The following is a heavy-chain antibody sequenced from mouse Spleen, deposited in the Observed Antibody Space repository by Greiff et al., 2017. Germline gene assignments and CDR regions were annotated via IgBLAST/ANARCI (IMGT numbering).Heavy chain of an antibody. J-gene: IGHJ3*01. CDR2: IYPGDGDT. Sequence: QVQLKQSGPELVKPGASVKISCKASGYAFSSSWMNWVKQRPGKGLEWIGRIYPGDGDTNYNGKFKGKATLTADKSSSTAYMQLSSLTSEDSAVYFCARASSGYVKFAYWGQGTLVTVSA. V-gene: IGHV1-82*01. D-gene: IGHD3-1*01. CDR3: ARASSGYVKFAY. CDR1: GYAFSSSW.